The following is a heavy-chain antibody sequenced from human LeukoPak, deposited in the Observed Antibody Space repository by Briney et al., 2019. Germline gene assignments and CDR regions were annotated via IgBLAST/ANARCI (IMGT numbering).Heavy chain of an antibody. CDR3: ARQSLDGGSCYDY. D-gene: IGHD2-15*01. J-gene: IGHJ4*02. V-gene: IGHV1-69*13. CDR1: GGTFSSYA. CDR2: IIPIFGTA. Sequence: SVKVSCKASGGTFSSYAISWVRQAPGQGLEWMGGIIPIFGTANYAQKFQGRVTITADESTSTAYMELSSLRSEDTAVYYCARQSLDGGSCYDYWGQGTPVTISS.